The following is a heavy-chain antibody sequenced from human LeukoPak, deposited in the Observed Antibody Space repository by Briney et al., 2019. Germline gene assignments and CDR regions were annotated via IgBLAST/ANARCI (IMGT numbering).Heavy chain of an antibody. CDR2: ISAYNGNT. CDR1: GYTFTSYA. D-gene: IGHD5-24*01. CDR3: ARMEMATAIFDY. Sequence: ASVKVSCKSSGYTFTSYAITWVRQAPGQGLEWMGWISAYNGNTNYAQNLQGRVTMTTDTSTSTAYMELRSLRSDDTAMYYCARMEMATAIFDYWGQGTLVTVSS. V-gene: IGHV1-18*01. J-gene: IGHJ4*02.